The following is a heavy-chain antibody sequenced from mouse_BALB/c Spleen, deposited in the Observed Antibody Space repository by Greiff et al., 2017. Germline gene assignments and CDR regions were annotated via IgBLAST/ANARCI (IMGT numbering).Heavy chain of an antibody. D-gene: IGHD1-1*02. Sequence: QVQLKQSGAELVRPGASVTLSCKASGYTFTDYEMHWVKQTPVHGLEWIGAIDPETGGTAYNQKFKGKATLTADKSSSTAYMELRSLTSEDSAVYYCTRGGKGGYWGQGTTLTVSS. V-gene: IGHV1-15*01. CDR1: GYTFTDYE. J-gene: IGHJ2*01. CDR3: TRGGKGGY. CDR2: IDPETGGT.